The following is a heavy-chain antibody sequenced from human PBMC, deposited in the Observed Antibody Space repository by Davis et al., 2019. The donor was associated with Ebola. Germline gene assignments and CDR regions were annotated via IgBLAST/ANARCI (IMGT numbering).Heavy chain of an antibody. CDR2: ISSSGGTT. CDR3: AKQGYYGYYGDY. D-gene: IGHD3-3*01. V-gene: IGHV3-23*01. J-gene: IGHJ4*02. Sequence: GESLKISCVVSGLSFSSFTMNWVRQAPGKGLEWVSGISSSGGTTYYADSVKGRFTISGEKSKDSLYLQMNSLRAEDTAVYYCAKQGYYGYYGDYWGQGTLVTVSS. CDR1: GLSFSSFT.